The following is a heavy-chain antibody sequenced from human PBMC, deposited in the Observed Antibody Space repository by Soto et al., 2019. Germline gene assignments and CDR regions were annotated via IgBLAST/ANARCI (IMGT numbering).Heavy chain of an antibody. CDR2: IYYSGST. V-gene: IGHV4-31*03. D-gene: IGHD2-8*01. Sequence: QVQLQESGPGLVKPSQTLSLTCTVSGCSISSGGYYWSWIRQHPGKGLEWIGDIYYSGSTNYNPPFKSRVTISVDTSKYQYTLKLGSETAADPAVYYCARDRTLGYRTNGVCYMGRHWFDPWGQGTLVTVSS. J-gene: IGHJ5*02. CDR1: GCSISSGGYY. CDR3: ARDRTLGYRTNGVCYMGRHWFDP.